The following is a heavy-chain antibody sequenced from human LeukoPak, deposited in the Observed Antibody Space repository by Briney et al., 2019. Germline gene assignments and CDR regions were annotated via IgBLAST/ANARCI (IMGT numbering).Heavy chain of an antibody. Sequence: PGGSLRLSCAASGFTFSSCAMSWVRQAPGKGLQWVSGVSGSGGYTYSADSVKGRFTISRDNSKNTLYLQMNSLRAEDTAVYYCARDSGSYWFDYWGQGTLVTVSS. J-gene: IGHJ4*02. CDR1: GFTFSSCA. V-gene: IGHV3-23*01. CDR3: ARDSGSYWFDY. CDR2: VSGSGGYT. D-gene: IGHD1-26*01.